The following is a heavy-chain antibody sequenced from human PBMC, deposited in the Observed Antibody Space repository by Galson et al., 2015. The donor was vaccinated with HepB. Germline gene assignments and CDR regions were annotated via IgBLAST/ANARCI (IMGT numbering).Heavy chain of an antibody. CDR1: GYTFTSYA. Sequence: SVKVSCKASGYTFTSYAMHWVRQAPGQRLEWMGWINAGNGNTKYSQKFQGRVTITRDTSASTAYMELSSLRSEDTAVYYCARPVATIWSYYYGMDVWGQGTTVTVSS. V-gene: IGHV1-3*01. J-gene: IGHJ6*02. D-gene: IGHD5-12*01. CDR3: ARPVATIWSYYYGMDV. CDR2: INAGNGNT.